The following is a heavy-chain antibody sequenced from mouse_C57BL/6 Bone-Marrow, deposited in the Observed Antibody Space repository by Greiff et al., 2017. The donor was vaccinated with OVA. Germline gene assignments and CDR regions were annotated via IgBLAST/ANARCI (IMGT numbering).Heavy chain of an antibody. Sequence: QVQLQQPGAELVMPGASVKLSCKASGYTFTSYWMNWVKQRPGQGLEWIGEIDPSDSYTNYNQKFKGKSTLTVDKSSSTAYMQLHSLTSVDTAVSDYTGAYLPYCYALDYWGQGTPVTVSA. J-gene: IGHJ4*01. CDR1: GYTFTSYW. CDR3: TGAYLPYCYALDY. V-gene: IGHV1-69*01. D-gene: IGHD1-1*01. CDR2: IDPSDSYT.